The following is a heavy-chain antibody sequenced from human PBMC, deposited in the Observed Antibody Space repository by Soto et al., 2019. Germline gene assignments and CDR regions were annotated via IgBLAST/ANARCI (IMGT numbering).Heavy chain of an antibody. D-gene: IGHD2-15*01. J-gene: IGHJ6*02. CDR3: AREGYCSGGSCFQGGYYYYYGMDV. Sequence: QVQLVQSGAEVKKPGSSVKVSCKASGGTFSSYAISWVRQAPGQGLEWMGGIIPIFGTANYAQKFQGRVTITADESTSTPYMELSSLRSEDTAVYYCAREGYCSGGSCFQGGYYYYYGMDVWGQGTTVTVSS. CDR1: GGTFSSYA. V-gene: IGHV1-69*01. CDR2: IIPIFGTA.